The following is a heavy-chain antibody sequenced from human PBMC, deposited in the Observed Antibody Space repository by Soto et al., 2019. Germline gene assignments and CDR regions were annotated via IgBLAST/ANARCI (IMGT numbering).Heavy chain of an antibody. J-gene: IGHJ3*02. V-gene: IGHV4-30-4*01. CDR1: GGSMSENDYY. CDR3: ARGIVRGGFDI. Sequence: QVQLQEAGPGLVRPSQTLSLTCTVAGGSMSENDYYWSWLRQSPGQGLQWLGYIYDTWTTSYSPSLQSRVTMSADTSRNRFSLKLTSVTAADTALYFCARGIVRGGFDIWGQGTLVTVSS. D-gene: IGHD3-10*02. CDR2: IYDTWTT.